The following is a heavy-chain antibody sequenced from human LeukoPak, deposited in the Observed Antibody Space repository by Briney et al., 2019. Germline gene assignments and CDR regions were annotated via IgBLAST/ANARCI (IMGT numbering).Heavy chain of an antibody. Sequence: SETLSLTXTVFGGSISSYYWSWIRQPAGKGLEWIGRIYTSGSTNYNPSLKSRVTMSVDTSKNQFSLKLSSVTAADTAVYYCARSDDYGDYVGLDAFDIWGQGTMVTVSS. CDR2: IYTSGST. D-gene: IGHD4-17*01. J-gene: IGHJ3*02. CDR1: GGSISSYY. V-gene: IGHV4-4*07. CDR3: ARSDDYGDYVGLDAFDI.